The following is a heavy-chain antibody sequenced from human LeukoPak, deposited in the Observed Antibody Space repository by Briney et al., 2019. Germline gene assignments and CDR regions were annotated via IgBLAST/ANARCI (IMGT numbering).Heavy chain of an antibody. J-gene: IGHJ4*02. CDR1: TFSINSVDYY. CDR2: IDYSRST. Sequence: SQNLSRTCTVSTFSINSVDYYWSWIRQPPEKVVELIGYIDYSRSTYYNQALKSRVTISVDTSKNQFSLKLSSVTVADTAVYYCARAAYWFFDYWGQGTLVTVSS. D-gene: IGHD3-16*01. CDR3: ARAAYWFFDY. V-gene: IGHV4-30-4*01.